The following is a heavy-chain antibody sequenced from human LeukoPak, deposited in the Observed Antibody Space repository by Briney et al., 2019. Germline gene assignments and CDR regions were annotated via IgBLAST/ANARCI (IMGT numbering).Heavy chain of an antibody. CDR3: ARDGEPYYYDSSGYYFYAFDI. D-gene: IGHD3-22*01. J-gene: IGHJ3*02. V-gene: IGHV3-48*01. CDR2: ISSSSSTI. Sequence: GGSLRLSCAASGFTFSSYSMNWVRQAPGKGLEWVSYISSSSSTIYYADSVKGRFTISRDNAKNSLYLQMNSLRAEDTAVYYCARDGEPYYYDSSGYYFYAFDIWGQGTMVTVSS. CDR1: GFTFSSYS.